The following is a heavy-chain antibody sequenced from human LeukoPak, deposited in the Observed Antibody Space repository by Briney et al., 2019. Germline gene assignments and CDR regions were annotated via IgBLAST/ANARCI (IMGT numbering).Heavy chain of an antibody. V-gene: IGHV5-51*01. Sequence: GESLQISCQGSGYSFTSYWIGWVRQMPGKGLEWMGIIYPGDSDTRYSPSFQGQVTISADKSISTAYLQWSSLKASDTAMYYCAVMATTHYYYYGMDVWGQGATVTVSS. CDR3: AVMATTHYYYYGMDV. CDR2: IYPGDSDT. J-gene: IGHJ6*02. CDR1: GYSFTSYW. D-gene: IGHD5-24*01.